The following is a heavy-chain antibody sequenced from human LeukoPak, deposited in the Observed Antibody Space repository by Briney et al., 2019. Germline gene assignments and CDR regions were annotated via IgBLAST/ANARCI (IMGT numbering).Heavy chain of an antibody. V-gene: IGHV3-73*01. CDR3: TRLSNSFDY. Sequence: GGSLRLSCAASGFTFSGSAMHWVRQASGKGLEWVGRIRSKANSYATAYAASVKGRSTISRDDSKNTAYLQMNSLKTEDTAVYYCTRLSNSFDYWGQGTLVTVSS. D-gene: IGHD4-11*01. J-gene: IGHJ4*02. CDR2: IRSKANSYAT. CDR1: GFTFSGSA.